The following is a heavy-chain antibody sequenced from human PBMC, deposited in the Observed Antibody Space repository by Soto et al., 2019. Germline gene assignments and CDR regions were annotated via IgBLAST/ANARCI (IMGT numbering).Heavy chain of an antibody. Sequence: QVQLVESGGGVVQPGKSLRLSCAASGFIFSNYGMHWVRQAPGKGLEWVALISCDGKNRNYADSVKGRFTIYRDNPKNTLYLEMNSLRPEDTAFYYCAKRGGVLGGSEHPFFEYWGQGTLVTVSS. D-gene: IGHD2-15*01. CDR1: GFIFSNYG. CDR3: AKRGGVLGGSEHPFFEY. V-gene: IGHV3-30*18. J-gene: IGHJ4*02. CDR2: ISCDGKNR.